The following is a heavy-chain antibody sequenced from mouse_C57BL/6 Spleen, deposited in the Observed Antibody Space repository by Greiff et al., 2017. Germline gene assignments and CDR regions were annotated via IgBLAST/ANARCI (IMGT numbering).Heavy chain of an antibody. CDR2: IDPETGGT. J-gene: IGHJ3*01. Sequence: VQLQQSGAELVRPGASVTLSCKASGYTFTDYEMHWVKQTPVHGLEWIGAIDPETGGTAYNQKFKGKAILTADKSSSTASMELRSLTSEDSAVYYCTRPLYGSSQTWFAYWGQGTLVTVSA. D-gene: IGHD1-1*01. V-gene: IGHV1-15*01. CDR3: TRPLYGSSQTWFAY. CDR1: GYTFTDYE.